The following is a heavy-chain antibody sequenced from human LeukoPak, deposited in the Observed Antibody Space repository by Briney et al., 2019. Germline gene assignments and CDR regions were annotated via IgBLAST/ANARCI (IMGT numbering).Heavy chain of an antibody. CDR2: ISSGGDTF. CDR3: ARGDGVYDYVWGRSY. V-gene: IGHV3-11*01. D-gene: IGHD3-16*01. Sequence: PGGSLRLSCAASGFMFSDYYMVWIRQAQGKGLEWIAYISSGGDTFFYADSVKGRFTISRDNSGDSLHLQMNSLRAEDTAVYYCARGDGVYDYVWGRSYWGQGTLVTVSS. CDR1: GFMFSDYY. J-gene: IGHJ4*02.